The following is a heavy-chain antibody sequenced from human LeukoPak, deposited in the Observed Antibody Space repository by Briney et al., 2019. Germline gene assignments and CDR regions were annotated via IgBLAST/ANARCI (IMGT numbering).Heavy chain of an antibody. CDR1: GGSISSSNW. J-gene: IGHJ3*02. Sequence: PSETLSLTCAVSGGSISSSNWWSWVRQPPGKGLEWIGEIYHSGSTNYNPSLKSRVTISVDKSKNQFSLKLSSVTAADTAVYYCARGRGLGDSSGYYYVKAFDIWGQGTMVTVSS. V-gene: IGHV4-4*02. D-gene: IGHD3-22*01. CDR2: IYHSGST. CDR3: ARGRGLGDSSGYYYVKAFDI.